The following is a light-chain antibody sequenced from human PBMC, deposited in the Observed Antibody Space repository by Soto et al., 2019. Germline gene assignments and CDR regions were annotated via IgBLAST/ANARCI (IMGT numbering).Light chain of an antibody. CDR1: QGISSY. CDR2: AAS. J-gene: IGKJ4*01. Sequence: AIRMTQSPSSFSASTGDRVTITCRASQGISSYLAWYQQKPGKAPKLLIYAASTLQSGVPSRFSGSGSGTDFTLTISCLQSEDFATDYWQQYSSYPLTFGGGTKVEIK. CDR3: QQYSSYPLT. V-gene: IGKV1-8*01.